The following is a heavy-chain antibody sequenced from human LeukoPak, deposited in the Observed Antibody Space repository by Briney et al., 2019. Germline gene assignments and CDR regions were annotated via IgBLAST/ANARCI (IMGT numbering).Heavy chain of an antibody. CDR2: IYYSGST. D-gene: IGHD5-12*01. J-gene: IGHJ5*02. CDR1: GGSISSSSYY. V-gene: IGHV4-39*07. Sequence: SETLSLTCTVSGGSISSSSYYWGWIRQPPGKGLEWIGSIYYSGSTYYNPSLKSRVTISVDTSKNQFSLKLSSVTDADTAVYYCAVIVATMMRPSWFDPWGQGTLVTVSS. CDR3: AVIVATMMRPSWFDP.